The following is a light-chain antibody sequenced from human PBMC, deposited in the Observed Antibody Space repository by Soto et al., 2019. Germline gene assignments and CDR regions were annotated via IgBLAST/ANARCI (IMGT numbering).Light chain of an antibody. CDR3: QVYGSSPKT. V-gene: IGKV3-20*01. CDR2: GVS. Sequence: VLTQSPGTLSLSPGAGATLSCRASQPVNSGYLAWYQQKPGQAPRLLMYGVSTRDTGIPDRFSGSGAGTDFTLTISRLEPGDFAVYYCQVYGSSPKTFGQGTKVEFK. CDR1: QPVNSGY. J-gene: IGKJ1*01.